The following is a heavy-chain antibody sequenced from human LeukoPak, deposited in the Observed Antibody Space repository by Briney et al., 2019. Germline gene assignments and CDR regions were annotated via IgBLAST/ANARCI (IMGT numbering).Heavy chain of an antibody. V-gene: IGHV3-7*01. Sequence: PGGSLRLSCAASGFTFRNYWMGWVRQAPGKGLEWVANTKPDGSAEYYADSVRGRFTTSRDNANNFLYLQMYRLRAEDTAIYYCARDGSLNTNFDYWGQGTLVTVSS. CDR3: ARDGSLNTNFDY. CDR1: GFTFRNYW. CDR2: TKPDGSAE. D-gene: IGHD2-15*01. J-gene: IGHJ4*02.